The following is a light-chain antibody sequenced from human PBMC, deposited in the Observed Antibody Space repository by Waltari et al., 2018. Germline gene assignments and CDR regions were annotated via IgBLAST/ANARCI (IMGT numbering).Light chain of an antibody. V-gene: IGKV1-16*02. CDR1: RPITNS. CDR3: LQYNSYPRT. Sequence: DIQMTQSPSSLSASVGGRVTITCRASRPITNSLSWFQQKSGEAPKSLIYGASNLQGGVPSKFSGSGYGTDFTLTISSLQPEDFATYYCLQYNSYPRTFGPGTKVEIK. CDR2: GAS. J-gene: IGKJ1*01.